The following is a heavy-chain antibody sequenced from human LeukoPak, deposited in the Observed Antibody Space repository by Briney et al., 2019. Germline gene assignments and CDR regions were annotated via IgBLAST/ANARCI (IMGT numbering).Heavy chain of an antibody. CDR3: ARQYRGIVVVVAATLPFDY. J-gene: IGHJ4*02. Sequence: SETLSLTCAVSGYSISSDYYWGWIRQPPGKGLEWIGSIYHSGSTYYNPSLKSRVTISVDTSKNQFSLKLSSVTAADTAVYYCARQYRGIVVVVAATLPFDYWGQGTLVTVSS. D-gene: IGHD2-15*01. CDR2: IYHSGST. V-gene: IGHV4-38-2*01. CDR1: GYSISSDYY.